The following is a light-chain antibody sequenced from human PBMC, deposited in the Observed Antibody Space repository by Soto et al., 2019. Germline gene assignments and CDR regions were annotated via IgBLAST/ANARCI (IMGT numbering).Light chain of an antibody. J-gene: IGKJ4*01. CDR1: QYINTR. CDR2: QTS. CDR3: QQRSNWPALT. V-gene: IGKV3D-11*03. Sequence: IVLPQSPHNLSSFPGDGVTLSCRASQYINTRLAWYQHRPGQAPRLLIYQTSIRATGIPARFSGSGSGTDFTLTISSLEPEDFAVYYCQQRSNWPALTFGGGTKVDIK.